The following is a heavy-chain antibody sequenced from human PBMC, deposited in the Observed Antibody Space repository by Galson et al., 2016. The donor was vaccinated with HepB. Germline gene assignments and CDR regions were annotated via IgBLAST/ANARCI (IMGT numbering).Heavy chain of an antibody. CDR2: VSTYGRST. CDR1: GLTSGDA. CDR3: VKSGYCDIRDCFHAFEI. D-gene: IGHD2-15*01. V-gene: IGHV3-64D*06. J-gene: IGHJ3*02. Sequence: SLRLSCAASGLTSGDAMHWVRQAPGKGLEYVSTVSTYGRSTYYVDSVRGRFTISRDRSKTTLYLQMSSLRTEDTAMYYCVKSGYCDIRDCFHAFEIWGQGTMVTVSS.